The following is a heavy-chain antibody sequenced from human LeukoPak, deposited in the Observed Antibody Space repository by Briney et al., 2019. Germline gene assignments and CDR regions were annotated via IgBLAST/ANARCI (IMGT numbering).Heavy chain of an antibody. D-gene: IGHD3-10*01. CDR1: GYTFTSYW. CDR2: IYPVDSDT. Sequence: GESLKISCKGSGYTFTSYWITWLRQMPGKGLEWMGIIYPVDSDTRYSPSFQGQVTISADKSISTAYLQWSSLKASDTAMYYCARHGVGGFGAPNWFEPGGQGTLVTVSS. J-gene: IGHJ5*02. V-gene: IGHV5-51*01. CDR3: ARHGVGGFGAPNWFEP.